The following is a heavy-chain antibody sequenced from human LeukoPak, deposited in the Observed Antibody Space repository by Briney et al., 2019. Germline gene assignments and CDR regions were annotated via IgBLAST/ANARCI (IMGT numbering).Heavy chain of an antibody. D-gene: IGHD6-13*01. CDR3: AKVSEIAAAGPFDY. Sequence: GGSLRLSCAASGFTFSSYGMHWVRQAPGKGLEWVAFIRYDGSNKYYADSVKGRFTISRDNSKNTLYLQMNSLRAEDTAVYYCAKVSEIAAAGPFDYWGQGTLVTVSS. CDR1: GFTFSSYG. CDR2: IRYDGSNK. J-gene: IGHJ4*02. V-gene: IGHV3-30*02.